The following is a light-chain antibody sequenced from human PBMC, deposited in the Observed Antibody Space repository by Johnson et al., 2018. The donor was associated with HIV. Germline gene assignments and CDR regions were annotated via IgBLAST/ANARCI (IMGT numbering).Light chain of an antibody. Sequence: QSVLTQPPSVSAAPGQKVTFSCSGSTSNIGNNDVSWYRHLPGTAPKLLIYDNYKRPSGIPDRFSGYKSGTSATLDITGLQTGDEADYYCGTWDTSLSAHYVFGSGTKVIVL. J-gene: IGLJ1*01. CDR1: TSNIGNND. CDR2: DNY. V-gene: IGLV1-51*01. CDR3: GTWDTSLSAHYV.